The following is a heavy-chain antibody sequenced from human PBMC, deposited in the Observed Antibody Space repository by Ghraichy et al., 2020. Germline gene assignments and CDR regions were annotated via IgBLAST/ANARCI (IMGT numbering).Heavy chain of an antibody. D-gene: IGHD3-9*01. CDR3: ANGYFDWFTDRGISH. CDR1: GFTFSSYA. Sequence: GGSLRLSCAASGFTFSSYAMSWVRQAPGKGLEWVSAISGSGGSTYYADSVKGRFTISRDNSKNTLYLQMNSLRAEDTAVYYCANGYFDWFTDRGISHWGQGTLVTVSS. J-gene: IGHJ4*02. CDR2: ISGSGGST. V-gene: IGHV3-23*01.